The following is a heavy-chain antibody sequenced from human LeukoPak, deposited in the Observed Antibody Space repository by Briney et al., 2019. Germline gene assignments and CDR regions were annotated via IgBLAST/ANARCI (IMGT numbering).Heavy chain of an antibody. CDR3: AREGYYDSSGYYPDY. V-gene: IGHV4-4*07. J-gene: IGHJ4*02. CDR2: IYTSGST. Sequence: SETLSLTCTVSGGSISSYYWSWIRQPAGKGLEWIGRIYTSGSTNYNPSLESRVTMSVDTSKNQFSLKLSSVTAADTAVYYCAREGYYDSSGYYPDYWGQGTLVTVSS. CDR1: GGSISSYY. D-gene: IGHD3-22*01.